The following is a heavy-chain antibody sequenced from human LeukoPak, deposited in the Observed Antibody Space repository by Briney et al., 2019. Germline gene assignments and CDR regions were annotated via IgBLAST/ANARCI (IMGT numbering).Heavy chain of an antibody. CDR2: IYSGGST. D-gene: IGHD2-15*01. Sequence: GGSLRLSCAASGFTVSSNYMSWVRQAPGKGLEWVSVIYSGGSTYYADSVKGRFTISRDNSKNTLYLQMNSLRAEDTAVYYCASRYCSGGSCYLVHYYYGMDVWGQGTTVTVSS. J-gene: IGHJ6*02. CDR3: ASRYCSGGSCYLVHYYYGMDV. CDR1: GFTVSSNY. V-gene: IGHV3-53*01.